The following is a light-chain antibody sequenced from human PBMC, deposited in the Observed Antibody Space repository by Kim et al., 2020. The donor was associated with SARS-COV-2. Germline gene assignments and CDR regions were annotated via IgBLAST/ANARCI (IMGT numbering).Light chain of an antibody. CDR3: QQYHTYPWT. V-gene: IGKV1-5*03. J-gene: IGKJ1*01. CDR2: RGS. CDR1: QSISIF. Sequence: DVQMTQSPSTLSASVGVRVTITCRASQSISIFLAWYQQKPGTAPKLLIYRGSTLESGVPSRFSGSGSGTEFTLTITSLQPDDFATYYCQQYHTYPWTFGQGTKVDIK.